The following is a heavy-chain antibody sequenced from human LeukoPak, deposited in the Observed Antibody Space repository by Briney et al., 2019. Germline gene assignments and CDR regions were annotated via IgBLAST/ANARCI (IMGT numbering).Heavy chain of an antibody. Sequence: PGGSLRLSCAASGFTFSSYAMSWVRQAPGKGLEWVSAISGSGGSTYYADSVKGRFTISRDNAKNTLYLQMNSLRAEDTAVYYCARVPPNYGGNPVDYWGQGTLVTVSS. D-gene: IGHD4-23*01. CDR1: GFTFSSYA. CDR2: ISGSGGST. J-gene: IGHJ4*02. CDR3: ARVPPNYGGNPVDY. V-gene: IGHV3-23*01.